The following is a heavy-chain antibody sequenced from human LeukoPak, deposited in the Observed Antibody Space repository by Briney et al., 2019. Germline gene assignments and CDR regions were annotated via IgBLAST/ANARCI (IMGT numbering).Heavy chain of an antibody. D-gene: IGHD3-3*01. J-gene: IGHJ6*02. Sequence: SETLSLTCVVSGGSVSGYYWGWIRQPPGRGLEWIGYVYYSGSTNYNPSLKSRVTISVDTSKNQFSLKLSSVTAADTAVYYCARERSVWSGYHYYYYYGMDVWGQGTTVTVSS. CDR1: GGSVSGYY. CDR2: VYYSGST. CDR3: ARERSVWSGYHYYYYYGMDV. V-gene: IGHV4-59*02.